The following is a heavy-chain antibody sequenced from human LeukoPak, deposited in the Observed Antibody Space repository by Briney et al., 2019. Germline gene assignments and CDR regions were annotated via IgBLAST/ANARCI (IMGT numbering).Heavy chain of an antibody. CDR2: IYSSGST. Sequence: TSETLSLTCIVSGDSISSSTYYWGWIRQPPGKGLEWITSIYSSGSTYYNPSLKSRVTISLDTSKNQFSLKLSSVTAADTVVYYCARHARLLWFGAFRGSWYYFDYWGQGTLVTVSS. CDR1: GDSISSSTYY. J-gene: IGHJ4*02. CDR3: ARHARLLWFGAFRGSWYYFDY. V-gene: IGHV4-39*01. D-gene: IGHD3-10*01.